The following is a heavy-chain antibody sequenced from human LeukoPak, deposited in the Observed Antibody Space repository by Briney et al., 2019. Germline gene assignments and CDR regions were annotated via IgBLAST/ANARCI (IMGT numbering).Heavy chain of an antibody. CDR2: IYSNNTT. Sequence: PGGSLRLSCAVSGFNVSHYYMSWVRQAPGKGLAWVSVIYSNNTTYYADAVKGRFTISRGNSNSTLYLQMNNLRVDDTAVYYCARASWGYDFDSWGLGTLVAVSS. D-gene: IGHD7-27*01. J-gene: IGHJ4*02. V-gene: IGHV3-53*01. CDR1: GFNVSHYY. CDR3: ARASWGYDFDS.